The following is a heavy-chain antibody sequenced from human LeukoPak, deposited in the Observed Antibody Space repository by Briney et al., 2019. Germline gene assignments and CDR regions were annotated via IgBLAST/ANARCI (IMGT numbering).Heavy chain of an antibody. D-gene: IGHD3-10*01. V-gene: IGHV3-30*04. CDR3: AKDLWPMVRGVIPQTDY. Sequence: GTSLRLSCVVSGFTFSSYALHWVRQAPGKGLEWVAVISDDGSKKYYGDSVKGRFTISRDNSKNTLYLQMNSLRAEDTAVYYCAKDLWPMVRGVIPQTDYWGQGTLVTVSS. CDR1: GFTFSSYA. J-gene: IGHJ4*02. CDR2: ISDDGSKK.